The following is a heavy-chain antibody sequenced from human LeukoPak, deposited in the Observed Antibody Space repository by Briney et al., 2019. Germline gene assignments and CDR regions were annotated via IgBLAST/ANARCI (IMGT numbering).Heavy chain of an antibody. Sequence: ASVKVSCKASGYTFTSYYMHWVRQAPGQGLEWIGIINPSGGSTSYAQKFQGRVTMTRDTSTSTVYMELSSLRSEDTAVYYCASNYYDSSGRLHYFDYWGQGTLVTVSS. D-gene: IGHD3-22*01. CDR1: GYTFTSYY. CDR3: ASNYYDSSGRLHYFDY. CDR2: INPSGGST. J-gene: IGHJ4*02. V-gene: IGHV1-46*01.